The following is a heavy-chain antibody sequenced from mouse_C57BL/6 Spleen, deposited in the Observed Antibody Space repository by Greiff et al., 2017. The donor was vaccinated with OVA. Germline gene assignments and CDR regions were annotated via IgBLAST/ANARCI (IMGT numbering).Heavy chain of an antibody. V-gene: IGHV14-3*01. CDR1: GFNIKNTY. D-gene: IGHD1-1*01. CDR3: ASDYYGSSRAWFAY. CDR2: IDPANGNT. J-gene: IGHJ3*01. Sequence: VQLKESVAELVRPGASVKLSCTASGFNIKNTYKHWVKQRPEQGLEWIGRIDPANGNTKYAPKFQGKATITADTSSNTAYLQLSSLTSKDTAIYYCASDYYGSSRAWFAYWGQGTLVTVSA.